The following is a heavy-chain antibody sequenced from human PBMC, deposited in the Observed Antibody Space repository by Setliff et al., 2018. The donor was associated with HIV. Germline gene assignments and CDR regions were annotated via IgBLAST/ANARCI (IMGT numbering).Heavy chain of an antibody. V-gene: IGHV1-46*01. CDR2: INPSGGST. CDR3: ARDAFDYTAYYYSYMDV. Sequence: SVKVSCKASGYTFTNYYIHWVRQAPGQGLEWMGIINPSGGSTTYAQKFQGRVTMTRDTSTSTVYMELSSLRSEDTAVYYCARDAFDYTAYYYSYMDVWG. D-gene: IGHD4-4*01. J-gene: IGHJ6*03. CDR1: GYTFTNYY.